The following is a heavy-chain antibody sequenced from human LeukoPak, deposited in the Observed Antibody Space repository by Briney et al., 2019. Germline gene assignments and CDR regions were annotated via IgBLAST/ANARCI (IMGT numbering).Heavy chain of an antibody. Sequence: GGSLRLSCAASGFTFSSYSMNWVRQAPGKGLEWVSYISSSSTIYYADSVKGRFTISRDNAKNSLYLQMNSLRAEDTAVYYCARGASGSYYDYYYGMDVWGQGTTVTVSS. J-gene: IGHJ6*02. CDR3: ARGASGSYYDYYYGMDV. CDR1: GFTFSSYS. V-gene: IGHV3-48*04. D-gene: IGHD1-26*01. CDR2: ISSSSTI.